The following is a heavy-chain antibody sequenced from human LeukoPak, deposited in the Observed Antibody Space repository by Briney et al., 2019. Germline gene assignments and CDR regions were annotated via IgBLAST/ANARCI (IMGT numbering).Heavy chain of an antibody. Sequence: PSETLSLTCTVSGGSISSGGYYWSWIRQPPGKGLEWIGYIYHSGSTYYNPSLKSRVTISVDRSKNQFSLKLSSVTAADTAVYYCATGAHSSGWYGDDYWGQGTLVTVSS. CDR1: GGSISSGGYY. CDR2: IYHSGST. J-gene: IGHJ4*02. D-gene: IGHD6-19*01. CDR3: ATGAHSSGWYGDDY. V-gene: IGHV4-30-2*01.